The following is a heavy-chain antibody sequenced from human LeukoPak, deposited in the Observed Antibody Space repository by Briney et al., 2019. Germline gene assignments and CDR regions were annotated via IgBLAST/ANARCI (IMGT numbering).Heavy chain of an antibody. CDR1: GHTFTSYY. Sequence: ASVKVSCKASGHTFTSYYMNWVRQAPGQGLEWMGMINPSGGSTSYAQKFQGRVTVTRDTSTSTVYMELSSLRSEDTAVYYCARGSINYNSGGYYDNPPLDYWGQGTLVTVS. V-gene: IGHV1-46*01. CDR3: ARGSINYNSGGYYDNPPLDY. J-gene: IGHJ4*02. CDR2: INPSGGST. D-gene: IGHD3-22*01.